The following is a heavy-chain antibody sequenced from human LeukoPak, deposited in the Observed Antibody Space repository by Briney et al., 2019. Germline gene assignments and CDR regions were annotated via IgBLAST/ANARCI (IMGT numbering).Heavy chain of an antibody. V-gene: IGHV3-30*04. D-gene: IGHD4-17*01. J-gene: IGHJ3*02. CDR3: AREVTTVTVKRAFDI. CDR1: GFSISSYA. Sequence: PGRSLRLSCVASGFSISSYAMHWVRQAPGKGLEWVAVVSHDGAYEYYADSVKGRLTISRDISKNTLYLQMNSLRAEDTAVYYCAREVTTVTVKRAFDIWGQGTMVTVSS. CDR2: VSHDGAYE.